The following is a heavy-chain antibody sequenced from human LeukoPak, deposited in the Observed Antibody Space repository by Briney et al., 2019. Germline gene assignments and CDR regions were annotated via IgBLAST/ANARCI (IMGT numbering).Heavy chain of an antibody. CDR3: ARCIAVAGRGAYYYYGMDV. CDR2: IIPIFGTA. Sequence: VASVKVSCKASGGTFSSYAISWVRQAPGQGLEWMGGIIPIFGTANYAQKFQGRVTITADESTSTAYMELSSLRSEDTAVYYCARCIAVAGRGAYYYYGMDVWGQGTTVTVSS. D-gene: IGHD6-19*01. CDR1: GGTFSSYA. J-gene: IGHJ6*02. V-gene: IGHV1-69*13.